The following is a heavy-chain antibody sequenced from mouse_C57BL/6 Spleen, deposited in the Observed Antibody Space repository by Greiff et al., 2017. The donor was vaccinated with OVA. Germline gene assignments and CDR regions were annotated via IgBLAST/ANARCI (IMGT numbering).Heavy chain of an antibody. J-gene: IGHJ4*01. CDR2: IYPSDSET. D-gene: IGHD2-2*01. Sequence: QVQLQQPGAELVRPGSSVKLSCKASGYTFTSYWMDWVKQRPGQGLEWIGNIYPSDSETHYNQKFKDKATLTVDKSSSTAYMQLSSLTSEDSADYYCARWGLRRDYYAMDYWGQGTSVTASS. CDR3: ARWGLRRDYYAMDY. V-gene: IGHV1-61*01. CDR1: GYTFTSYW.